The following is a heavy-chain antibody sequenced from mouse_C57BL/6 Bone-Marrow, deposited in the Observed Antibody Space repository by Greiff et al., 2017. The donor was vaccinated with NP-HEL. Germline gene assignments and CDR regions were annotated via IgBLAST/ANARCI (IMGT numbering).Heavy chain of an antibody. V-gene: IGHV1-69*01. CDR2: IDPSDSYT. Sequence: QVQLQQPGAELVMPGASVKLSCKASGYTFTSYWMHWVKQRPGQGLEWIGEIDPSDSYTNYNQKFKGKSTLTVDKSSSTSYMQLSSLTSEASAVYSFARSLITTVVPNYFDYWGQGTTLTVSS. D-gene: IGHD1-1*01. CDR1: GYTFTSYW. CDR3: ARSLITTVVPNYFDY. J-gene: IGHJ2*01.